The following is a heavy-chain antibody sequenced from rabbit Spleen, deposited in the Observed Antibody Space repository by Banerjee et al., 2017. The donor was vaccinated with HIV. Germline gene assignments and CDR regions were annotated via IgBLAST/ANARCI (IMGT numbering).Heavy chain of an antibody. Sequence: QSLEDSGGDLVKPGASLTLTCKASGFDFSSSYYMCWVRQAPGKGLEWIACIYAGSSGSTYYASWAKGRFTISKTSSTTVTLQMTSLTAADTATYFCARAEGVSGAVTGAFDPWGQGTLVTVS. CDR3: ARAEGVSGAVTGAFDP. J-gene: IGHJ2*01. V-gene: IGHV1S40*01. CDR2: IYAGSSGST. CDR1: GFDFSSSYY. D-gene: IGHD1-1*01.